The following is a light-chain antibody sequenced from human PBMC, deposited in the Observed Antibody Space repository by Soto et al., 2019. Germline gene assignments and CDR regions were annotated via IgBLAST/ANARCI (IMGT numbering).Light chain of an antibody. CDR3: MQRIEFPWT. CDR1: QSLLDRDDGNTY. CDR2: TVS. J-gene: IGKJ1*01. Sequence: DIVMTQTPLSLPVTPGEPASISCRSSQSLLDRDDGNTYLDWYLQKPGQSPQLLIYTVSYRASGVPDRFSGSGSGTDLTLRISRVEADDVGVYYCMQRIEFPWTFGQGTKVEIK. V-gene: IGKV2-40*01.